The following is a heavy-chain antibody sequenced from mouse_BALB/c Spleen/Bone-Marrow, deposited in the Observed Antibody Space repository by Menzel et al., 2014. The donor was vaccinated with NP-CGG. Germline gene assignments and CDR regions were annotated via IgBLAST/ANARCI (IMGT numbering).Heavy chain of an antibody. D-gene: IGHD1-1*01. Sequence: VQLQQSGAELVRPGASVTLSCKASGYTFTDYEMHWVKQTPVHGLEWIGAIDPETGGTAHNQKFKGKATLTADKSSSTAYMELRSLTSEDSAVYYCTRGGNFITTAVVDFDYWGQGTTLTVSS. CDR3: TRGGNFITTAVVDFDY. CDR1: GYTFTDYE. CDR2: IDPETGGT. J-gene: IGHJ2*01. V-gene: IGHV1-15*01.